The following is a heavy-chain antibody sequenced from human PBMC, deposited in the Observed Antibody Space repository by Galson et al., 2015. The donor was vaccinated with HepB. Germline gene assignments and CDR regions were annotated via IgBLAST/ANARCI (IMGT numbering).Heavy chain of an antibody. Sequence: SLRLSCAASGFTFSSYGMHWVRQAPGKGLEWVAVISYDGSNKYYADSVKGRFTISRDNSKNTLYLQMNSLRAEDTAVYYCAKGRIYGYSSSWYLDYWGQGTLVTVSS. J-gene: IGHJ4*02. V-gene: IGHV3-30*18. D-gene: IGHD6-13*01. CDR3: AKGRIYGYSSSWYLDY. CDR1: GFTFSSYG. CDR2: ISYDGSNK.